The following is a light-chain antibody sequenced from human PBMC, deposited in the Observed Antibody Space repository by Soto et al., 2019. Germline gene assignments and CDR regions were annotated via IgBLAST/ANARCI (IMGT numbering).Light chain of an antibody. V-gene: IGLV2-14*01. CDR3: SSYTSSSTYV. Sequence: QSVLTQPASVSGFPGQSITISCTGTSSDVGGYNYVSWYQRHPGKAPKLMIYEVSNRPSGVSNRFSGSKSGNTASLTISGLQAEDEADYYCSSYTSSSTYVFGIGTKVTVL. J-gene: IGLJ1*01. CDR1: SSDVGGYNY. CDR2: EVS.